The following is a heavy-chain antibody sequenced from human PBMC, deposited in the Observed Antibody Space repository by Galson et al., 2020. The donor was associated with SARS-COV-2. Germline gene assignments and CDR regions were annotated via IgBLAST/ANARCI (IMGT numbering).Heavy chain of an antibody. J-gene: IGHJ3*02. CDR2: IHYSGTT. D-gene: IGHD4-17*01. CDR3: ARLVRTTVVTDEKDAFDI. CDR1: GDSISSSNFH. Sequence: SETLSLTCTVTGDSISSSNFHWVWIRQPPGTGLEWIATIHYSGTTYYNPSLKSRVTISVDTSKNQFSLKLTSVTAADTAVYYCARLVRTTVVTDEKDAFDIWGQGTMVTVSS. V-gene: IGHV4-39*01.